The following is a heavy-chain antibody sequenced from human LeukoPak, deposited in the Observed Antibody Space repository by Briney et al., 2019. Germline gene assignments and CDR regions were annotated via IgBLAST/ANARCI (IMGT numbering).Heavy chain of an antibody. Sequence: GGSLTLSCAATGFTFNHYGMHWVRQAPGKGLAWVAVIWSDGTNRYYADSVKGRFTISRDDSRNTVYLQMNSLRPEDTGVYYCARDAQRGFDYSNSLQYWGQGTPVTVST. J-gene: IGHJ4*02. CDR3: ARDAQRGFDYSNSLQY. CDR2: IWSDGTNR. D-gene: IGHD4-11*01. V-gene: IGHV3-33*01. CDR1: GFTFNHYG.